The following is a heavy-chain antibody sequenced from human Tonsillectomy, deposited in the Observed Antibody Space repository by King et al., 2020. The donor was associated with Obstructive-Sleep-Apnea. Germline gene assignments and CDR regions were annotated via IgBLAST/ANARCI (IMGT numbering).Heavy chain of an antibody. CDR1: GGSFSGYY. CDR2: INHSGST. CDR3: ARGGWWGYCGGDCANFDY. Sequence: VQLQQWGAGLLKPSETLSLTCAVYGGSFSGYYWSWIRQPPGKGLEWIGEINHSGSTNYNPSLKSRVTISVDTSKNQFSLKLSSVTAADTAVYYCARGGWWGYCGGDCANFDYWGQGTLVTVSS. D-gene: IGHD2-21*02. J-gene: IGHJ4*02. V-gene: IGHV4-34*01.